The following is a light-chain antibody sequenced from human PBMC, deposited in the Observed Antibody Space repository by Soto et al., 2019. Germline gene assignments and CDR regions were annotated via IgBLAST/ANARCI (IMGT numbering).Light chain of an antibody. J-gene: IGKJ5*01. Sequence: DIQMTQYPSSLSASVGDRITITCRASQNINNFLNWYQQKPGKAPKLLIYETSSLQSGVPSRFSGSGSGTDFTLTISSLQPEDFATYYCQQSSRPPITFGQGTGLESK. V-gene: IGKV1-39*01. CDR2: ETS. CDR1: QNINNF. CDR3: QQSSRPPIT.